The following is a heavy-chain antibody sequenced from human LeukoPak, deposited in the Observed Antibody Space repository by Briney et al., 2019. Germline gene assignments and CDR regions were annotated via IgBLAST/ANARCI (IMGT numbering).Heavy chain of an antibody. CDR2: IYYSGSA. Sequence: SETLSLTCTVSGGSISSGDYYWSWIRQPPGKGLEWIGYIYYSGSAYYNPSLKSRVTISVDTSKNQFSLKLSSVTAADTAVYYCAREQLMYYFDYWGQGTLVTVSS. D-gene: IGHD2-2*01. J-gene: IGHJ4*02. V-gene: IGHV4-30-4*01. CDR1: GGSISSGDYY. CDR3: AREQLMYYFDY.